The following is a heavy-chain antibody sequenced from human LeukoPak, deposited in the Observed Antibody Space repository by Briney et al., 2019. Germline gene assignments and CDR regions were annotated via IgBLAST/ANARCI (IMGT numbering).Heavy chain of an antibody. CDR1: GGTFSSYA. V-gene: IGHV1-69*04. J-gene: IGHJ4*02. Sequence: GSSVKVSCKASGGTFSSYAISWVRQAPGQGLEWMGRIIPILGIANYAQKFQGRVTITADKSTSTAYMELSSLRSEDTAVYYCARVPELCGGDCYSFFDYWGQGTLVTVSS. CDR3: ARVPELCGGDCYSFFDY. D-gene: IGHD2-21*02. CDR2: IIPILGIA.